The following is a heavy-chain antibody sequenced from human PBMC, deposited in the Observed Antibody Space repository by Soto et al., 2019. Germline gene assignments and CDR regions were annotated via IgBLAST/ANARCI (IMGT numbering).Heavy chain of an antibody. J-gene: IGHJ5*02. Sequence: GGSLRLSCAASGFSFSTYGMHWVRQAPGKGLEWVAFISNDGSNKYYADSVKGRFTISRDNAKNSLYLQMNSLRAEDTAVYYCARDVRRTMTSPWGQGTLVTVS. CDR3: ARDVRRTMTSP. CDR1: GFSFSTYG. V-gene: IGHV3-30*03. CDR2: ISNDGSNK. D-gene: IGHD3-22*01.